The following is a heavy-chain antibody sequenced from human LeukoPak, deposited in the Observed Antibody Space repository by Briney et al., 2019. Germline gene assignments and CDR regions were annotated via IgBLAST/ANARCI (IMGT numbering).Heavy chain of an antibody. J-gene: IGHJ6*03. Sequence: KASETLSLTCAVYGGSFSGKYWSWIRQPPGKGLEWIGEINHSGSTNYNPSLKSRVTISVDTSKNQFSLKLSSVTAADTAVYYCARLPGIEGTYYYMDVWGKGTTVTVSS. V-gene: IGHV4-34*01. CDR3: ARLPGIEGTYYYMDV. CDR2: INHSGST. CDR1: GGSFSGKY. D-gene: IGHD1-26*01.